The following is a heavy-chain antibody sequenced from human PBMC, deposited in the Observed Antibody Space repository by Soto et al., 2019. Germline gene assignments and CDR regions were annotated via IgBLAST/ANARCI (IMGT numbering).Heavy chain of an antibody. V-gene: IGHV3-48*03. CDR2: ISSSGSTI. Sequence: EVQLVESGGGLVQPGGSLRLSCAASGFTFSSYEMNWVRQAPGKGLEWVSYISSSGSTIYYADSVKGRFTISRDNAKNSLYLQMNSLRAEDTAVYYCARDQGGGQVVTAIGGFDYWGQGTLVTVSS. CDR3: ARDQGGGQVVTAIGGFDY. CDR1: GFTFSSYE. D-gene: IGHD2-21*02. J-gene: IGHJ4*02.